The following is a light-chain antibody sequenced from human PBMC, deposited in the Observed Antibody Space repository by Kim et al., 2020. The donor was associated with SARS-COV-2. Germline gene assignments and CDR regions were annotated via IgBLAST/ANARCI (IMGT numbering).Light chain of an antibody. CDR2: GAS. J-gene: IGKJ4*01. CDR1: QDVSSNY. Sequence: EIVLTQSPGTLSLSPGERVTLSCRAGQDVSSNYLVWYQQKPGQAPRLLIYGASYRATGIPDRFSGSGSGTDFTLTISRLEPEDFAVYYFQQYGGSLIFGGGTKVDIK. V-gene: IGKV3-20*01. CDR3: QQYGGSLI.